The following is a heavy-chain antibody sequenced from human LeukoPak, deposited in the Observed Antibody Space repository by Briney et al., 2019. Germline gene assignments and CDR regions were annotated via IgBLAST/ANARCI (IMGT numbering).Heavy chain of an antibody. CDR2: IKSDESTR. J-gene: IGHJ4*02. V-gene: IGHV3-74*01. CDR1: GFTFTPYW. D-gene: IGHD4-23*01. CDR3: ARRYYGG. Sequence: GGSLRLSCAASGFTFTPYWMHWVRQAPVKGLVWVSRIKSDESTRDYADFVKGRFTISRDNSKNTLYLQMNSLRAEDTAVYYCARRYYGGWGQGTLVTVSS.